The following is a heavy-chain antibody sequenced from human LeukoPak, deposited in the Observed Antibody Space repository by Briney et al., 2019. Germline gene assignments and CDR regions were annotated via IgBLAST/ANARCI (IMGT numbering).Heavy chain of an antibody. J-gene: IGHJ4*02. Sequence: ASVKVSCKASGYTFTTYNISWVRQAPGQGLEWMGWISGYNGNTNYAQKFQGRVTMTTDTSTNTAYMDLRSLRSDDTAVYYCARAVLQSYYWGQGTLVTVSS. CDR3: ARAVLQSYY. V-gene: IGHV1-18*01. CDR1: GYTFTTYN. CDR2: ISGYNGNT. D-gene: IGHD2/OR15-2a*01.